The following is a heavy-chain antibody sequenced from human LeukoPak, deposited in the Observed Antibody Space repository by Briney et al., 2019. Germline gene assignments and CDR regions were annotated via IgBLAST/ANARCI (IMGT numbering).Heavy chain of an antibody. Sequence: GASVKVSCMDSGYTFNSYDIILVGQATGQGLEWMGWMNPNSGNTGYAQKFQGRVTMTRNTSISTAYMELSSLRSEDTVVYYCARVRYSSGWWLIDYWGQGTLVTVSS. CDR1: GYTFNSYD. D-gene: IGHD6-19*01. CDR2: MNPNSGNT. V-gene: IGHV1-8*01. CDR3: ARVRYSSGWWLIDY. J-gene: IGHJ4*02.